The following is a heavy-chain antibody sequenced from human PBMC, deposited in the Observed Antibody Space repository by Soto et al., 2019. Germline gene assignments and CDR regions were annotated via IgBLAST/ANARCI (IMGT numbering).Heavy chain of an antibody. D-gene: IGHD4-17*01. CDR2: IYHSGSP. V-gene: IGHV4-30-2*01. CDR3: ARGGYGDYPYGMDV. J-gene: IGHJ6*02. Sequence: QLKLQESGSGLVKLSQTLSPTCAVSGGSISSGGYSWSWIGQPPGKGREWIGYIYHSGSPYYNPSLKSRVTISVDRSKNQFSLKLSSVTAADTAVYYCARGGYGDYPYGMDVWGQGTTVTVSS. CDR1: GGSISSGGYS.